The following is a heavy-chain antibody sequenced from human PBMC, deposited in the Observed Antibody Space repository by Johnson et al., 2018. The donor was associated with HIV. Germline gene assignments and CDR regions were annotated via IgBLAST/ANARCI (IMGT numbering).Heavy chain of an antibody. CDR1: GFTFSSYA. CDR2: ISYDGSNK. Sequence: LVESGGGAVQPGRSLRLSCAASGFTFSSYAMHWVRQAPGKGLEWVAVISYDGSNKYYADSVKGRFTISRDNSKNTLYLQMNSLRAEDTAVYYCARAMTAGNSSSLGRDDYAFEIWGQGTMVTVSS. CDR3: ARAMTAGNSSSLGRDDYAFEI. J-gene: IGHJ3*02. V-gene: IGHV3-30-3*01. D-gene: IGHD6-13*01.